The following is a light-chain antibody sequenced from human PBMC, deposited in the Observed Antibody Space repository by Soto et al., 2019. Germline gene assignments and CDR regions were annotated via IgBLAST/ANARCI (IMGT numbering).Light chain of an antibody. CDR2: SYN. CDR1: SSNIGRNS. V-gene: IGLV1-44*01. Sequence: QSVLTQPPSASGTPGQRVTISCSGSSSNIGRNSVNWYQQLPGTAPKLLIYSYNQRPSGVPDRFSGSNSGTSASLAISGLQSEDDADYYCAAWDDSLNGPVFGGGTQLTVL. CDR3: AAWDDSLNGPV. J-gene: IGLJ2*01.